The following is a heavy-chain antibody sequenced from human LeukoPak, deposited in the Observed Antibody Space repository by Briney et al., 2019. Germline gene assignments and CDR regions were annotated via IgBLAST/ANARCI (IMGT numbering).Heavy chain of an antibody. D-gene: IGHD5-12*01. CDR2: ISYDGSNK. Sequence: GGSLRLSCAASGFTLSSYAMHWVRQAPGKGLEWVAVISYDGSNKYYADSVKGRFTISRDNSKNTLYLQMNSLRAEDTAVYYCARDDGDSAQRHSGYGYFDYWGQGTLVTVSS. V-gene: IGHV3-30-3*01. CDR1: GFTLSSYA. CDR3: ARDDGDSAQRHSGYGYFDY. J-gene: IGHJ4*02.